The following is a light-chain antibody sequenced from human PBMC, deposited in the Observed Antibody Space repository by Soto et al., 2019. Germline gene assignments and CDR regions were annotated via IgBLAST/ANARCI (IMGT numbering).Light chain of an antibody. V-gene: IGKV3-20*01. Sequence: EIVLTQSPGTLSLSPGKRATLSCRASQSVSSSYLAWYQQKPGQAPRPLIYGASSRAIGIPDRFSGSGSGTDFTLTISRLEPEDFAVYYCQQYGSSPWTFGQGTKVEIK. CDR3: QQYGSSPWT. CDR2: GAS. CDR1: QSVSSSY. J-gene: IGKJ1*01.